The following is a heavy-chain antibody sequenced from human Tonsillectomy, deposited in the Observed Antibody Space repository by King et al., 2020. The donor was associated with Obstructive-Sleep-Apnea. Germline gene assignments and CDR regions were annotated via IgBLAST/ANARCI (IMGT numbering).Heavy chain of an antibody. CDR3: APMVIAAAVDFRDY. J-gene: IGHJ4*02. CDR1: GGSFSGYY. D-gene: IGHD6-13*01. V-gene: IGHV4-34*01. CDR2: INHSGST. Sequence: VQLQQWGAGLLKPSETLSLTCAVYGGSFSGYYWSWIRQPPGKGLEWIGEINHSGSTNYNPSLKSRVTISVDTSKNQFSLKLRSVTAADTAVYYCAPMVIAAAVDFRDYWGQGTLVTVSS.